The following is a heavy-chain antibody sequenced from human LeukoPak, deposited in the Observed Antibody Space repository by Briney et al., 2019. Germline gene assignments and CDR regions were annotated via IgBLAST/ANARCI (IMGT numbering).Heavy chain of an antibody. CDR2: INPNSGGT. V-gene: IGHV1-2*06. CDR1: GHTFTGYY. J-gene: IGHJ5*02. Sequence: ASVKVSCKASGHTFTGYYMHWVRQAPGQGLEWMGRINPNSGGTNYAQKFRGRVTMTRDTSISTAYMELSRLRSDDTAVYYCAREDDTSWFDPWGQGTLVTVSS. CDR3: AREDDTSWFDP. D-gene: IGHD3-22*01.